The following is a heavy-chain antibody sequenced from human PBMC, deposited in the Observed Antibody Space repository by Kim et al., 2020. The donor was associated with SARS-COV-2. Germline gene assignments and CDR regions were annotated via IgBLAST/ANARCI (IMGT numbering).Heavy chain of an antibody. V-gene: IGHV1-69*04. CDR3: ARDPRRPTAAAGTDY. J-gene: IGHJ4*02. Sequence: SVKVSCKASGGTFSSYAISWVRQAPGQGLEWMGRIIPILGIANYAQKFQGRVTITADKSTSTAYMELSSLRSEDTAVYYCARDPRRPTAAAGTDYWGQGTLVTVSS. D-gene: IGHD6-13*01. CDR1: GGTFSSYA. CDR2: IIPILGIA.